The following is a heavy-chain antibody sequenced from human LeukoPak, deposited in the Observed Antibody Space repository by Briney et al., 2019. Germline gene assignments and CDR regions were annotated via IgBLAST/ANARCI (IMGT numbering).Heavy chain of an antibody. J-gene: IGHJ4*02. CDR2: IIPIFGTA. Sequence: ASVKLSCKASGGTFRGCAISCMRQAPGQWLELMGGIIPIFGTANYAQKFQGRVTITADESTSTAYMELSSLRSEDTAVYYCARGRPSGSYSCFDYWGQGTLVTVSS. V-gene: IGHV1-69*01. CDR1: GGTFRGCA. CDR3: ARGRPSGSYSCFDY. D-gene: IGHD1-26*01.